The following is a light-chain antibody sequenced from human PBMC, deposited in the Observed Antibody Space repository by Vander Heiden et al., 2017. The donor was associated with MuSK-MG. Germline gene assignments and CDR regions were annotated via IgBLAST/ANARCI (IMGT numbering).Light chain of an antibody. J-gene: IGLJ3*02. Sequence: QSALTQPPSTSGTPGQRVTISCSGSNSNIGNNYGYWYQQTAGRAPKIVRLRNKQRPLGVPDRFSGSKSGTSVSLTIGGLRSEDEADYYCASWDDDLSGVLFGGGTRLTVL. CDR3: ASWDDDLSGVL. CDR2: RNK. CDR1: NSNIGNNY. V-gene: IGLV1-47*01.